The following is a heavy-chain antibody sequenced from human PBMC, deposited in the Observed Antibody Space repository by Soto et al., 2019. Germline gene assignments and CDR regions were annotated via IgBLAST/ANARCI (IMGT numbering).Heavy chain of an antibody. CDR2: INPNSGGT. CDR3: ARDMNYYYYGMDV. Sequence: GASVKVSCKASGYTFTGYYMHWVRQAPGQGLEWMGWINPNSGGTNYAQKFQGWVTMTRDTSISTAYMELSRPRSDDTAVYYCARDMNYYYYGMDVWGQGTTVTVSS. CDR1: GYTFTGYY. D-gene: IGHD3-16*01. J-gene: IGHJ6*02. V-gene: IGHV1-2*04.